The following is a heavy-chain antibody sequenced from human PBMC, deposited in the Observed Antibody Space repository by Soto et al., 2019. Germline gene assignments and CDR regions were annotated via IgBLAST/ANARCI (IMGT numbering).Heavy chain of an antibody. CDR3: ASRDAVAGRKYFQH. V-gene: IGHV3-21*01. Sequence: GGSLRLSCAASGFTFSSYSMNWVRQAPGKGLEWVSSISSSSSYIYYADSVKGRFTISRDNAKNSLYLQMNSLRAEDTAVYYCASRDAVAGRKYFQHWGQGTLVTVSS. CDR2: ISSSSSYI. D-gene: IGHD6-19*01. CDR1: GFTFSSYS. J-gene: IGHJ1*01.